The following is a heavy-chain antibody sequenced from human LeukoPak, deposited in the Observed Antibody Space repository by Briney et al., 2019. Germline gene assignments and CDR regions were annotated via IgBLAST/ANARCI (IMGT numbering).Heavy chain of an antibody. Sequence: GGSLRPSCTTSGFTSRDYAMSWVRQVPGKGLEWVGFIRSKGSGGTIEYAASVKGRFVISRDDSKSIAYLQMNGLNTEDTAVYYCARGSGWYSPWGQGTLVTVSS. V-gene: IGHV3-49*04. CDR3: ARGSGWYSP. D-gene: IGHD6-19*01. CDR2: IRSKGSGGTI. J-gene: IGHJ5*02. CDR1: GFTSRDYA.